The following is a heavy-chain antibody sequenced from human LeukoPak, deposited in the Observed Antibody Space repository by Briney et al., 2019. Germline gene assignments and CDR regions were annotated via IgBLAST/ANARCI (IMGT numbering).Heavy chain of an antibody. CDR1: GYTFTSCY. J-gene: IGHJ6*02. CDR2: INPSGGST. V-gene: IGHV1-46*01. Sequence: ASVKVSCKASGYTFTSCYMHWVRQAPGQGLEWMGIINPSGGSTSYAQKFQGRVTMTRDTSTSTVYMELSSLRSEDTAVYYCARAPISPDILTGYYRPPYYYYGMDVWGQGTTVTVSS. D-gene: IGHD3-9*01. CDR3: ARAPISPDILTGYYRPPYYYYGMDV.